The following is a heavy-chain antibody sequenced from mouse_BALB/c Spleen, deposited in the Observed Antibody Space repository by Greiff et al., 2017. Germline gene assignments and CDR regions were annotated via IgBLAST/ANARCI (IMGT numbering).Heavy chain of an antibody. V-gene: IGHV5-12-1*01. CDR2: ISSGGGST. CDR3: ARHTGLLLFAY. D-gene: IGHD2-3*01. J-gene: IGHJ3*01. Sequence: EVQGVESGGGLVKPGGSLKLSCAASGFAFSSYDMSWVRQTPEKRLEWVAYISSGGGSTYYPDTVKGRFTISRDNAKNTLYLQMSSLKSEDTAMYYCARHTGLLLFAYWGQGTLVTVSA. CDR1: GFAFSSYD.